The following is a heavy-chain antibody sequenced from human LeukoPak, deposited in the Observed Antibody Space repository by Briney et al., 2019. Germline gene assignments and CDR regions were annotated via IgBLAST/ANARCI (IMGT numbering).Heavy chain of an antibody. D-gene: IGHD5-12*01. J-gene: IGHJ3*02. CDR1: GFTFSSYW. V-gene: IGHV3-7*01. CDR2: IKQDGSEK. Sequence: GGSLRLSCAASGFTFSSYWMSWVRQAPGKGLGWVANIKQDGSEKYYVDSVKGRFTISRDNAKNSLYLQMNSLRAEDTAVYYCARVFSGIVATIGAFDIWGQGTMVTVSS. CDR3: ARVFSGIVATIGAFDI.